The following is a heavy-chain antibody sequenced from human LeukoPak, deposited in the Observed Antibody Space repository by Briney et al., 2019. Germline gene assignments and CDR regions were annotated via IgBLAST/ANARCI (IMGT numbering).Heavy chain of an antibody. J-gene: IGHJ6*02. Sequence: GGSLRLSCTASGFSSYSLNSVRHAPRKGLEWVSSVSSGSDYIYYADSVKGRFTITRDNARTSLYLHMNSISGDDTAVYYCATCSPSASPRYYGMGVWGQGTLVTVSS. CDR1: GFSSYS. D-gene: IGHD4/OR15-4a*01. V-gene: IGHV3-21*01. CDR2: VSSGSDYI. CDR3: ATCSPSASPRYYGMGV.